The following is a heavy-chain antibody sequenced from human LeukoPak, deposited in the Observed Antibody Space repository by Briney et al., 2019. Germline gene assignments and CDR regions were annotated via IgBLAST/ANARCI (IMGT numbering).Heavy chain of an antibody. D-gene: IGHD1-20*01. CDR3: AKELRSISATTGFDY. J-gene: IGHJ4*02. V-gene: IGHV3-23*01. CDR1: GFTFSNFH. CDR2: ISDSGGNT. Sequence: GGSLRLSCAASGFTFSNFHMPWVRQSPGKGLEWVSAISDSGGNTWYADSVKGRFTISRDNSKNTVYLQMNSLRAEDTAVYYCAKELRSISATTGFDYWGQGTLVTVSS.